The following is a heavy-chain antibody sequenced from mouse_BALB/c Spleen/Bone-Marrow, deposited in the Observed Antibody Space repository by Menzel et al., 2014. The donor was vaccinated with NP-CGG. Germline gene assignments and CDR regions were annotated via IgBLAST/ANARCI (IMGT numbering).Heavy chain of an antibody. CDR3: ARRGTGVDY. Sequence: VQLQQSGAELVRPGTSVKISCKASGYTFTNYWLGWVKQRPGHGLGWIGDFYPGGGYTNYNEKFKGKATLTADTSSSTAYMRLSGLASEDSAGYFCARRGTGVDYWGQGTTLTVSS. CDR2: FYPGGGYT. V-gene: IGHV1-63*02. CDR1: GYTFTNYW. J-gene: IGHJ2*01. D-gene: IGHD4-1*01.